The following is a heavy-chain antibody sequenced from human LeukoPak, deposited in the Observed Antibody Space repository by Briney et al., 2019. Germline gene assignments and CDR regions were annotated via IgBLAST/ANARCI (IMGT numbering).Heavy chain of an antibody. V-gene: IGHV3-30*18. CDR3: AKDLATKYSCDY. CDR1: GFTFSTNG. Sequence: GRSLRLSCAASGFTFSTNGMHWVRRAPGKGLEWVAFISYDGNTKYYADSVKGRFTISRDNSKNTLYLQMNSLRAEDTAVYYCAKDLATKYSCDYWGQGILVIVSS. D-gene: IGHD1-26*01. J-gene: IGHJ4*02. CDR2: ISYDGNTK.